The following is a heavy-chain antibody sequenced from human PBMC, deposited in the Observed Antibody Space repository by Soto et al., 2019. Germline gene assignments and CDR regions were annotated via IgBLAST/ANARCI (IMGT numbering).Heavy chain of an antibody. V-gene: IGHV3-23*01. CDR2: ISDSGGRT. J-gene: IGHJ4*02. CDR3: AKELVNSGWTHFDC. CDR1: GFTFNTYA. Sequence: EVQLLESGGGLVQPGGSLRLSCAASGFTFNTYAMSWVRQAPGKGLEWVSAISDSGGRTYYADSVKGRFTISRDNSKNTLYLQMNSLRVEDTAVYFCAKELVNSGWTHFDCWGQGTLVTVSS. D-gene: IGHD6-19*01.